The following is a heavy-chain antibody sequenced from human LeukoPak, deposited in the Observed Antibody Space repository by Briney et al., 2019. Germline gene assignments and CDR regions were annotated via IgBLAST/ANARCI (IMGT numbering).Heavy chain of an antibody. CDR3: ARDGSGTWSDP. Sequence: ASMKVSCKASGYSFTNYGITWVRQAPGLGLEWMGWINAFNGDRDHAQKFQGRVTMTTDTSTSTAYMELRSLRSDDTAVYYCARDGSGTWSDPWGQGTLVTVSS. J-gene: IGHJ5*02. V-gene: IGHV1-18*01. D-gene: IGHD3-10*01. CDR1: GYSFTNYG. CDR2: INAFNGDR.